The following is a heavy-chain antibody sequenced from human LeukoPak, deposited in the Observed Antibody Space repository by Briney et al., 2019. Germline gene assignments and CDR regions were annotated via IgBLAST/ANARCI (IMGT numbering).Heavy chain of an antibody. CDR2: IYYSGST. CDR1: GGSVSSGSYY. V-gene: IGHV4-61*01. J-gene: IGHJ6*04. CDR3: ARGQGYDILTGLYYYYGMDV. Sequence: SETLSLTCTVSGGSVSSGSYYWSWIRQPPGKGLEWIGYIYYSGSTNYNPSLKSRVTISVDTSKNQFSLKLSSVTAADTAVYYCARGQGYDILTGLYYYYGMDVWGKGTTVTVSS. D-gene: IGHD3-9*01.